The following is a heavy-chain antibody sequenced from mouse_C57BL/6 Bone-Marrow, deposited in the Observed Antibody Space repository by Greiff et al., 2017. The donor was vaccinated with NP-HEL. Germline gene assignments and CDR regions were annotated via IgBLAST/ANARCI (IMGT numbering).Heavy chain of an antibody. D-gene: IGHD4-1*01. J-gene: IGHJ2*01. V-gene: IGHV1-80*01. CDR1: GYAFSSYW. CDR3: AKDWNYCDY. Sequence: VQLQQSGAELVKPGASVKISCKASGYAFSSYWMNWVKQRPGKGLEWIGKIYPGDGDTNYNGTFKGKATLTEDKSSSTAYMQISSLTSEDSAVYFCAKDWNYCDYWGQGTTLTVSS. CDR2: IYPGDGDT.